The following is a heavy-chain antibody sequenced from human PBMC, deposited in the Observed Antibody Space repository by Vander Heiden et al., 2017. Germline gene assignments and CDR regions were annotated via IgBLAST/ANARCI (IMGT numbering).Heavy chain of an antibody. CDR2: ISGSGGST. V-gene: IGHV3-23*01. CDR1: GFTFSSYA. J-gene: IGHJ4*02. D-gene: IGHD1-26*01. CDR3: AFEESYYPYYFDY. Sequence: EVQLLESGGGLVQPGGSLRLSCAAYGFTFSSYAMSWVRQAPGKGLEWVSAISGSGGSTYYADSVKGRFTISRDNSKNTLYLQMNSLRAEDTAVYYCAFEESYYPYYFDYWGQGTLVTVSS.